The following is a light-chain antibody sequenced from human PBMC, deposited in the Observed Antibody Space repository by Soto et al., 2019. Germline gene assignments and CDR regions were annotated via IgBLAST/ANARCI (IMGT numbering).Light chain of an antibody. CDR3: QQYNNGPLT. V-gene: IGKV3-15*01. Sequence: ETVMTQSPATLSVSPGERATLSCRASQSISSNLAWFQQKPGQAPRLLIYDASTMATGFPARFSGSGSGTEFTLTISSLQSEDFAVYYCQQYNNGPLTFGGGTKVEIK. CDR2: DAS. J-gene: IGKJ4*01. CDR1: QSISSN.